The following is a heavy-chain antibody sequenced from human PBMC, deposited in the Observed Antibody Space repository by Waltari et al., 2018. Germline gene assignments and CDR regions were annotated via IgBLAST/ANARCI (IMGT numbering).Heavy chain of an antibody. CDR1: GFTFSSYA. J-gene: IGHJ4*02. CDR3: AKPSLDY. V-gene: IGHV3-23*01. Sequence: EVHLLESGGGLVQRGGSLRLSCVAYGFTFSSYAMSWVRQAPGKGLEWVSTLSDSGGSTYYADSVKGRFTISRDDSKNTLYLQMNSLRAEDTAVYYCAKPSLDYWGQGTLVTVSS. CDR2: LSDSGGST.